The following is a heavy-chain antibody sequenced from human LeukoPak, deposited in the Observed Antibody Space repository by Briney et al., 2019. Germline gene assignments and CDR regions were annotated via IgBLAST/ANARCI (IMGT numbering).Heavy chain of an antibody. D-gene: IGHD2-15*01. J-gene: IGHJ4*02. V-gene: IGHV4-30-2*01. Sequence: PSETLSLTCTVSGGSISSGGYYWSWIRQPPGKGLEWIGYIYHSGSTYYNPSLKSRVTISVDRSKNQFSLKLSSVTAADTAVYYCASHIVVVVAATDGGNWGQGTLVTVSS. CDR3: ASHIVVVVAATDGGN. CDR2: IYHSGST. CDR1: GGSISSGGYY.